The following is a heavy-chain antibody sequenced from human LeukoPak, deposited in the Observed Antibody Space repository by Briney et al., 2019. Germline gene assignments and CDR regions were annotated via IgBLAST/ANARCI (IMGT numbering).Heavy chain of an antibody. J-gene: IGHJ4*02. CDR2: ISSSSSYI. D-gene: IGHD2-15*01. CDR1: GFTFSSYS. V-gene: IGHV3-21*01. CDR3: ARLYCSGGSCFLPY. Sequence: PGGSLRLSCAASGFTFSSYSMNWVRQAPGKGLEWVSSISSSSSYIYYADSVKGRFTISRDNAKNSLYLQMNSLRAEDTAVYYCARLYCSGGSCFLPYWGQGTLVTVSS.